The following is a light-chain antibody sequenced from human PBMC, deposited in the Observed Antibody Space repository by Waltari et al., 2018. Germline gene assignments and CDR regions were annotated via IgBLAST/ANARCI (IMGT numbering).Light chain of an antibody. CDR2: ATS. J-gene: IGKJ2*01. CDR1: QSIIARL. CDR3: QQYGGSPPYT. V-gene: IGKV3-20*01. Sequence: EIVLTQSPGTLSLSPGERVTLSCRASQSIIARLLAWYQQRPGQAPRLLMYATSTRATGIPDRFRGGGSGTDFTLTITRLEPEDFAVYYCQQYGGSPPYTFGQGTKVEIK.